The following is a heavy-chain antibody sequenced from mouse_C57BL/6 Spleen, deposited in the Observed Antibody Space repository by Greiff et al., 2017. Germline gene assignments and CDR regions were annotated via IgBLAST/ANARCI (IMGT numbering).Heavy chain of an antibody. V-gene: IGHV1-69*01. CDR2: IDPSDSYT. CDR3: ARFLYGNSFAY. J-gene: IGHJ3*01. Sequence: QVQLQQPGAELVMPGASVKLSCKASGYTFTSYWMHWVKQRPGQGLEWIGEIDPSDSYTNYNQKFKGKSTLTVDKSSSTAYMQLSSLTSEDSAVYYCARFLYGNSFAYWGQGTLVTVSA. D-gene: IGHD2-1*01. CDR1: GYTFTSYW.